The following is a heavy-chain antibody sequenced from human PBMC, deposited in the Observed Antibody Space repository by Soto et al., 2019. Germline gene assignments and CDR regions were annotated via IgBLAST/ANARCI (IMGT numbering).Heavy chain of an antibody. D-gene: IGHD6-6*01. V-gene: IGHV5-51*01. J-gene: IGHJ3*02. CDR3: ARSARPAAFDI. Sequence: GESLKISCKGSGYSFTSYWIGWLRQMPGKGLEWMGIIYPADSDTRYSPSFQGQVTISADKSISTAYLQWSSLKASDTAMYYCARSARPAAFDIWGQGTMVTVSS. CDR2: IYPADSDT. CDR1: GYSFTSYW.